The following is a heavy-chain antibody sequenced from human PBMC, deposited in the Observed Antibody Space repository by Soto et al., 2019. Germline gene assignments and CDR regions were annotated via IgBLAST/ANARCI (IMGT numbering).Heavy chain of an antibody. D-gene: IGHD6-19*01. CDR2: IDPTDYYT. Sequence: GEALKISCKDSGYSFTDYWGSWVRKMPGKGREGMGGIDPTDYYTKYSPSFQGHIPISADKSISTTYLQMNSLIAEDTAVYYCAKEQWLIDYWGQGTLVTVSS. CDR3: AKEQWLIDY. CDR1: GYSFTDYW. J-gene: IGHJ4*02. V-gene: IGHV5-10-1*01.